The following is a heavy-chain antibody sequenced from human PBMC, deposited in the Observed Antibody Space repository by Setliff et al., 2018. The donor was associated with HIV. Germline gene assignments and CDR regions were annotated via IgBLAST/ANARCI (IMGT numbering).Heavy chain of an antibody. Sequence: VGSLRLSCAASGFTFSSYAMSWVRQAPGKGLEWVSAISYSGGSTYYADSVKGRFTISRDNSKNTLNLQMNSLRAEDTAVYYCATSRGALWFGEPLDYWGQGTLVTVSS. V-gene: IGHV3-23*01. J-gene: IGHJ4*02. CDR2: ISYSGGST. CDR1: GFTFSSYA. D-gene: IGHD3-10*01. CDR3: ATSRGALWFGEPLDY.